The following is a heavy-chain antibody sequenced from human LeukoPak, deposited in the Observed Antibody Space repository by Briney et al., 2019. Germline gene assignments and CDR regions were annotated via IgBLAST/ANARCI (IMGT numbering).Heavy chain of an antibody. CDR1: GYSFTRYW. CDR3: ARQDSGNITGTAYYGMDV. Sequence: GESLKISCKGSGYSFTRYWIGWVRQMPGKGLEWMGIIYPADSDTRYSPSFQGQVTISADKSISTAYLQWSSLKASDTAMYYCARQDSGNITGTAYYGMDVWGQGTTVTVSS. D-gene: IGHD1-20*01. CDR2: IYPADSDT. V-gene: IGHV5-51*01. J-gene: IGHJ6*02.